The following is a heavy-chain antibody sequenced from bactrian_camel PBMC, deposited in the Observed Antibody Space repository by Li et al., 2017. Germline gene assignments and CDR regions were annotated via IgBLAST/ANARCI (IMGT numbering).Heavy chain of an antibody. CDR1: GVSTLTYIRSC. Sequence: HVQLVESGGGSVQVGGSLRLSCTASGVSTLTYIRSCLGWFRQAPGKEREEVATIDTDGRTNYADSVKGRFTISRNNAKNSLYLQMDSLKPEDTAMYYCAATRPLGIGARCYDYNNWGQGTQVTVS. D-gene: IGHD1*01. V-gene: IGHV3S53*01. CDR3: AATRPLGIGARCYDYNN. CDR2: IDTDGRT. J-gene: IGHJ4*01.